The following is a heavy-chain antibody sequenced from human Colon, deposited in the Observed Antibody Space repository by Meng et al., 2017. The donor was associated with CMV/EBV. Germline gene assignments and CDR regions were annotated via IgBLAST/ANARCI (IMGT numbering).Heavy chain of an antibody. CDR2: IIPILGIA. CDR1: GGTFSSYA. J-gene: IGHJ4*02. V-gene: IGHV1-69*10. D-gene: IGHD3-3*01. CDR3: ARETYYDFWSGYFTGIYFDY. Sequence: SVKVSCKASGGTFSSYAISWVRQAPGQGLEWMGGIIPILGIANYAQKFQGRVTITADKSTSTAYMELSSLRSEDTAVYYCARETYYDFWSGYFTGIYFDYWGQGTLVTAPQ.